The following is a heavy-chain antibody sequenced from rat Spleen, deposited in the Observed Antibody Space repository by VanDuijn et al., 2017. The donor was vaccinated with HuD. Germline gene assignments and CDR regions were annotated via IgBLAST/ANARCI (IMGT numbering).Heavy chain of an antibody. Sequence: EVQLVESGGGLVQPGRSLKLSCAASGFTFSDYNMAWVRQAPKKGLEWVATIIYDGSRTYYPDSVKDRFTISRDSAKSSLYLQMDSLRSEDTATYYCARHEDYGGYSRDYFGYWGQGVMVTVSS. CDR3: ARHEDYGGYSRDYFGY. CDR1: GFTFSDYN. V-gene: IGHV5S10*01. D-gene: IGHD1-11*01. J-gene: IGHJ2*01. CDR2: IIYDGSRT.